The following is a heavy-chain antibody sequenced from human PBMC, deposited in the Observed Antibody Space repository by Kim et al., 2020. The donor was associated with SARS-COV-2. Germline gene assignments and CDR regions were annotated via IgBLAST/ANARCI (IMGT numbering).Heavy chain of an antibody. Sequence: SETLSLTCAVYGGSFSGYYWSWIRQPPGKGLEWIGEINHSGSTNYNPSLKSRVTISVDTSKNQFSLKLSSVTAADTAVYYCARGGPYCSGGSCYDLTGSIGGGRSVDYWGQGTLVTVSS. V-gene: IGHV4-34*01. D-gene: IGHD2-15*01. CDR3: ARGGPYCSGGSCYDLTGSIGGGRSVDY. J-gene: IGHJ4*02. CDR1: GGSFSGYY. CDR2: INHSGST.